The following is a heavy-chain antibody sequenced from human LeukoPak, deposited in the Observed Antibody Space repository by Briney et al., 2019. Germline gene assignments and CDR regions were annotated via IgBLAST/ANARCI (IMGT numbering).Heavy chain of an antibody. Sequence: AETLSLTCTLSGCIISSSIYLWGWSGQPPGKGVEWIGSIFNSGNTYYNPSLKSRVTISVDTSKNQFSLKLNSVTAADTAVYYCARHGSYYFWFDPWGQGTLVTASS. CDR2: IFNSGNT. CDR1: GCIISSSIYL. V-gene: IGHV4-39*01. J-gene: IGHJ5*02. CDR3: ARHGSYYFWFDP. D-gene: IGHD1-26*01.